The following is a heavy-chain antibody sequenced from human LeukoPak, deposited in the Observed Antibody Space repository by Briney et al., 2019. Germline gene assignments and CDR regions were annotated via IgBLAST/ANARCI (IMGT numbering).Heavy chain of an antibody. Sequence: PSETLSLTCSVSGDSISSYYWSWIRQPPGKGLEWIGYIYNSETINYNPSLKSRVTVSVDTSKNQFSLNLRSVTAADTAVYYCARAGSGWAFDYWGQGTLVTVSS. CDR2: IYNSETI. D-gene: IGHD6-19*01. CDR3: ARAGSGWAFDY. V-gene: IGHV4-59*01. J-gene: IGHJ4*02. CDR1: GDSISSYY.